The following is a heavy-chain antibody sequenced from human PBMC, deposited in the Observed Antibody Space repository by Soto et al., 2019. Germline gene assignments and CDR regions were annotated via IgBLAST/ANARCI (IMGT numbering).Heavy chain of an antibody. D-gene: IGHD3-22*01. CDR3: SKSDSSGYYGGVDDAFDI. J-gene: IGHJ3*02. Sequence: GGSLRLSCEASGFNFGAYAMSWVRQAPGKGLEWVSGISGSSSGTYYTDSVKGRFTISRDNSKNTVYLQMNSPRGEDTAVYYCSKSDSSGYYGGVDDAFDIWGQGSIVTVSS. CDR2: ISGSSSGT. CDR1: GFNFGAYA. V-gene: IGHV3-23*01.